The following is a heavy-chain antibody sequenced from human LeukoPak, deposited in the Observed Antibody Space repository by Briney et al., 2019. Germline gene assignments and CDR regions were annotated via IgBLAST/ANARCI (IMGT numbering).Heavy chain of an antibody. CDR2: IYYSGST. D-gene: IGHD3-22*01. Sequence: SETLSLTCTVSGGSISSYYWSWIRQPPGKGLEWIGYIYYSGSTNYNPFLKSRVTISVDTSKNQFSLKLSSVTAADTAVYYCARHPPMYYYDSSGYYYAFDIWGQGTMVTVSS. CDR1: GGSISSYY. V-gene: IGHV4-59*08. J-gene: IGHJ3*02. CDR3: ARHPPMYYYDSSGYYYAFDI.